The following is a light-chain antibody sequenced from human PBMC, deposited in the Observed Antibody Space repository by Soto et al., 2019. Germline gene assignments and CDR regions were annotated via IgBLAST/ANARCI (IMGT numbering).Light chain of an antibody. CDR3: GTWDSSLSAL. CDR1: SSNNGNNY. Sequence: QSVLTQPPSVSAAPGQKVTISCSGSSSNNGNNYVSWYQQLPGTAPKLLIYDNNKRPSGIPDRFSGSKSGTSATLGITGLQTGDEADYYCGTWDSSLSALFGTGTKVTVL. J-gene: IGLJ1*01. V-gene: IGLV1-51*01. CDR2: DNN.